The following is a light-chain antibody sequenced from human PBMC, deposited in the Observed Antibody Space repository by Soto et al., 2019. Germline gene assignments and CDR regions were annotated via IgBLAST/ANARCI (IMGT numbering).Light chain of an antibody. CDR1: SSDVGAYDF. J-gene: IGLJ2*01. CDR2: DVT. V-gene: IGLV2-14*01. Sequence: QSVPTQPASVSGSPGQSVTISCTGTSSDVGAYDFVSWYQHYPGKAPKLVTFDVTHRPPGISDRFSGSKSANTASLTISGLQAEDEAFYYCSSYTTRSTLVFGGGTKLTVL. CDR3: SSYTTRSTLV.